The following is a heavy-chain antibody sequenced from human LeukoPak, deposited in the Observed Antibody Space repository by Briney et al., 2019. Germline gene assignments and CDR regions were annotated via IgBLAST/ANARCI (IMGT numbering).Heavy chain of an antibody. CDR1: GYTFTGCY. J-gene: IGHJ6*02. Sequence: ASVKVSCKASGYTFTGCYMHWVRQAPGQGLEWMGWINPNSGGTNYAQKFQGRVTMTRDTSISTAYMELSRLRSDDTAVYYCARDPVYLCSSTSCYYYGMDVWGQGTTVTVSS. CDR3: ARDPVYLCSSTSCYYYGMDV. CDR2: INPNSGGT. V-gene: IGHV1-2*02. D-gene: IGHD2-2*01.